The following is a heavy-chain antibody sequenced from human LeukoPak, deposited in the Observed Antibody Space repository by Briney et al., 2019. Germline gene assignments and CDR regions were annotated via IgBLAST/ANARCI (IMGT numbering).Heavy chain of an antibody. CDR1: GFTFSSYG. CDR2: FSGSGGST. J-gene: IGHJ3*02. V-gene: IGHV3-23*01. CDR3: AKWEIRLDAFDI. D-gene: IGHD1-26*01. Sequence: GGSLRLSCAASGFTFSSYGMSWVRQAPGKGLEWVSRFSGSGGSTSDADFVKGRFTISRDNSKNTLYLQMTRLRAEDTAVYYWAKWEIRLDAFDIWGQGTMVTVSS.